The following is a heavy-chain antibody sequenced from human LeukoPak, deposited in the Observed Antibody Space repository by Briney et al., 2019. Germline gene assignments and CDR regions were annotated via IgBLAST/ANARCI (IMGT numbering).Heavy chain of an antibody. CDR1: GGSISGYY. J-gene: IGHJ4*02. D-gene: IGHD6-19*01. CDR3: ARVGYSSGLDY. CDR2: INHSGST. Sequence: PSETLSLTCTVSGGSISGYYWSWIRQPPGKGLEWIGEINHSGSTNYNPSLKSRVTISVDTSKNQFSLKLSSVTAADTAVYYCARVGYSSGLDYWGQGTLVTVSS. V-gene: IGHV4-34*01.